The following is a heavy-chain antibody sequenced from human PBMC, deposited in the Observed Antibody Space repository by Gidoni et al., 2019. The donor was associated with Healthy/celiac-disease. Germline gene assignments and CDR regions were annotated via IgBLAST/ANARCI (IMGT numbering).Heavy chain of an antibody. V-gene: IGHV4-39*07. J-gene: IGHJ4*02. CDR2: IYYSGST. Sequence: QLQLQESGPGLVKPSETLSLTGTVSGGSISSSSYYWGWIRQPPGKGLEWIGSIYYSGSTYYNPSLKSRVTISVDTSKNQFSLKLSSVTAADTAVYYCARDGWVQLWAFDYWGQGTLVTVSS. CDR3: ARDGWVQLWAFDY. D-gene: IGHD5-18*01. CDR1: GGSISSSSYY.